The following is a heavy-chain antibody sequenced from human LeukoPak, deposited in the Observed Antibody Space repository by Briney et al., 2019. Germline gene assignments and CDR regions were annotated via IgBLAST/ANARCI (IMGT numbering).Heavy chain of an antibody. D-gene: IGHD3-9*01. V-gene: IGHV1-69*13. CDR1: GGTFSSYA. Sequence: AASVKVSCKASGGTFSSYAISWVRQAPGQGLEWMGGIIPIFGTANYAQKFQGRVTITADESTSTAYMELSSLRSEDTAVYYCARERDNILTGPFDYWGQGTLVTVSS. J-gene: IGHJ4*02. CDR2: IIPIFGTA. CDR3: ARERDNILTGPFDY.